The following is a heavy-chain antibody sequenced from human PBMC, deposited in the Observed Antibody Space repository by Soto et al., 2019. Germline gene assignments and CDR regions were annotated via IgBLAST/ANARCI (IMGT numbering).Heavy chain of an antibody. CDR3: SRGILV. D-gene: IGHD2-15*01. CDR2: ISYGGTT. V-gene: IGHV4-31*03. Sequence: QVQLQESGPGLVKPSQTLSLTCTVSGCSMNSGGYCWSWIRQHPGEGLEWIGCISYGGTTSYNLSLKSRVIISVDTSKNHFSLKLTSVTAADTAGYYGSRGILVWGQGTLITVSS. J-gene: IGHJ4*02. CDR1: GCSMNSGGYC.